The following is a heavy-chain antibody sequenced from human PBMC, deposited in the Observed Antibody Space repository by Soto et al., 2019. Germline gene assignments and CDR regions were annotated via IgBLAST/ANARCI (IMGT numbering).Heavy chain of an antibody. D-gene: IGHD3-10*01. Sequence: EVQLLESGGGLVQPGGSLRLSCTASGFTFSNCAMNWVRQAPGKGLEWGSAISGSGGSTYYADSVKGRFTISRDNSKNTVSVQMTRLTAEDKAVNYCAHVSLWFGELVAYYFDCWGQGTLVTVSS. V-gene: IGHV3-23*01. CDR3: AHVSLWFGELVAYYFDC. CDR2: ISGSGGST. CDR1: GFTFSNCA. J-gene: IGHJ4*02.